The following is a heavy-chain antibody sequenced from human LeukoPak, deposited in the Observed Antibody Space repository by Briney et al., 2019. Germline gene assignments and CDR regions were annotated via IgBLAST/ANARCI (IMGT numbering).Heavy chain of an antibody. V-gene: IGHV4-39*01. D-gene: IGHD3-22*01. Sequence: SETLSLTCTVSGGSISSSSYYWGWIRLPPGKGLEWIGNIYYSGSTYYNPSLKSRVTISVDTSKNQFSLKLSSVTAADTAVYYCASGYDNSGYYYVPDYWGQGTLVTVSS. J-gene: IGHJ4*02. CDR3: ASGYDNSGYYYVPDY. CDR2: IYYSGST. CDR1: GGSISSSSYY.